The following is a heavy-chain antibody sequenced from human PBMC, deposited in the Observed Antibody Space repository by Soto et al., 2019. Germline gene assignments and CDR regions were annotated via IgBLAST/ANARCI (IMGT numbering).Heavy chain of an antibody. CDR2: INTGNGNT. Sequence: QVQLVQSGAEVKKPGASVKVSCKASGYTFTSNAMHWVRQAPGQRLEWMGWINTGNGNTKYSQKFQGRVTITRDTSATTAYMEPSSLRSEDTAVYYCAREGYDSSGYPLGYWGQGTLVTGSS. CDR1: GYTFTSNA. D-gene: IGHD3-22*01. J-gene: IGHJ4*02. CDR3: AREGYDSSGYPLGY. V-gene: IGHV1-3*04.